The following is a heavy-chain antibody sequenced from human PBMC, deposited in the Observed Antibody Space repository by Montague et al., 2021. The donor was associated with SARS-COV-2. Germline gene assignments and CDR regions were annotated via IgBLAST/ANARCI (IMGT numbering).Heavy chain of an antibody. CDR2: INHRGTS. CDR1: GGSFSDYY. CDR3: ARGRQHFNMIVVVMTGGEYCFDY. V-gene: IGHV4-34*01. Sequence: SETLSLTCAVYGGSFSDYYWCWIRQPPGQGLEWMGEINHRGTSKNNPSLKSRVPISLATSKTQFSLYLSPVTAADTAVYYCARGRQHFNMIVVVMTGGEYCFDYWGQGTLVTVSS. D-gene: IGHD3-22*01. J-gene: IGHJ4*02.